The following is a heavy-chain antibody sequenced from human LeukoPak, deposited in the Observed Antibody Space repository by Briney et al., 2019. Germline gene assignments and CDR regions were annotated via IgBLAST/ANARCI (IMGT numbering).Heavy chain of an antibody. D-gene: IGHD3-16*01. CDR2: IIPIFGTA. V-gene: IGHV1-69*13. J-gene: IGHJ4*02. CDR1: RGTFSSYA. Sequence: GASVKVSCKASRGTFSSYAISWVRQAPGQGLEWMGGIIPIFGTANYAQKFQGRVTITADESTSTAYMELSSLRSEDTAVYYCARGAGGGGVDYWGQGTLVTVSS. CDR3: ARGAGGGGVDY.